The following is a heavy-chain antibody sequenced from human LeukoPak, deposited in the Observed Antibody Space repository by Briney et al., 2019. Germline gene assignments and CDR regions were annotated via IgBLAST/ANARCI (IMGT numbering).Heavy chain of an antibody. D-gene: IGHD6-19*01. V-gene: IGHV4-39*07. J-gene: IGHJ4*02. CDR2: IYYSGST. CDR1: GGSISSSSYY. Sequence: SETLSLTCTVSGGSISSSSYYWGWIRQPPGKGLEWIGSIYYSGSTYYNPSLKSRVTMSVDTSKNQLSLKLSSVTPADTAVYYCARDLRSSGWYVFDHWGRGTLVTVSS. CDR3: ARDLRSSGWYVFDH.